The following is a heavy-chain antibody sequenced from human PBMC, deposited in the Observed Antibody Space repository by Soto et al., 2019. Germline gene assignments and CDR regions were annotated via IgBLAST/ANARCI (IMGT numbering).Heavy chain of an antibody. J-gene: IGHJ3*02. CDR1: GYTLTELS. V-gene: IGHV1-24*01. CDR3: ATDSLNCSGGSCYPDHAFDI. Sequence: GASVKVSCKVSGYTLTELSMHWVRQAPGKGLEWMGGFDPEDGETIYAQKFQGRVTMTEDTSTDTAYMELSSLRSEDTAVYYCATDSLNCSGGSCYPDHAFDIWGQGTMVTVSS. CDR2: FDPEDGET. D-gene: IGHD2-15*01.